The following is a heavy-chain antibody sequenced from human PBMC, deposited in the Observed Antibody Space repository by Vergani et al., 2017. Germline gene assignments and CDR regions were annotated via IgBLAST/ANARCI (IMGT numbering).Heavy chain of an antibody. V-gene: IGHV1-69*04. J-gene: IGHJ3*02. D-gene: IGHD4-17*01. CDR2: IIPILGIA. CDR3: ARVANPQTTRSAYDAFDI. Sequence: QVQLVQSGAEVKKPGSSVKVSCKASGGTFSSYAISWVRQAPGQGLEWMGRIIPILGIANYAQKFQGRVTITADKSTSTAYMELSSLRSEDTAVYYCARVANPQTTRSAYDAFDIWGQGTMVTVSS. CDR1: GGTFSSYA.